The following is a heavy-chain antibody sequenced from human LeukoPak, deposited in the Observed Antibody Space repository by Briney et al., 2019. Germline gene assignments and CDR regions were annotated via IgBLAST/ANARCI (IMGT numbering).Heavy chain of an antibody. V-gene: IGHV2-26*01. CDR2: IFSNDEK. D-gene: IGHD3-10*01. Sequence: SGPTLVNPTETLTLTCTVSGFSLSNARMGVSWIRQPPGMALEWLAHIFSNDEKSYSTSLKSRLTISKDTSKSQVVLTMTNMDPVDTATYYCARIGSVVRGVITDYWGQGTLVTVSS. CDR1: GFSLSNARMG. CDR3: ARIGSVVRGVITDY. J-gene: IGHJ4*02.